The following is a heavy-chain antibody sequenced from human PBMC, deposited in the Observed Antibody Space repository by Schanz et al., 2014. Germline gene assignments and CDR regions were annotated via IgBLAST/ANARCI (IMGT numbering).Heavy chain of an antibody. J-gene: IGHJ5*02. CDR3: ATLDYADSVS. Sequence: QVHLVQSGAEVKKPGASVKVSCKASGYTFTSYSMHWVRQAPGQGLEWMGIINLSGGSTNNAQKFQGRVTITADKSTTTAYMELNSLNSDDTAVYYCATLDYADSVSWGVGTLVTVSS. V-gene: IGHV1-46*01. D-gene: IGHD4-17*01. CDR1: GYTFTSYS. CDR2: INLSGGST.